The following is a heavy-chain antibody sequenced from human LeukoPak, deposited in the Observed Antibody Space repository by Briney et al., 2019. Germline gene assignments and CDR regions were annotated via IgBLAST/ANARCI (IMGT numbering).Heavy chain of an antibody. CDR2: ISCDGNNK. J-gene: IGHJ2*01. CDR3: ARDGYNEEDWYFDL. CDR1: GFTFSSYD. V-gene: IGHV3-30-3*01. D-gene: IGHD5-24*01. Sequence: PGGSLRLSCAASGFTFSSYDMHWVRQAPGKGLEWVAVISCDGNNKNYADSVKGRFTISRDNSKKTLDLQMNSLRAEDTAVYYCARDGYNEEDWYFDLWGRGILVTVSS.